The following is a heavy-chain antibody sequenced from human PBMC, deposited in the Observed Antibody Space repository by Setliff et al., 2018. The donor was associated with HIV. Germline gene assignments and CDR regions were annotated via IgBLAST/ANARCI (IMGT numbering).Heavy chain of an antibody. CDR1: GYTITTYG. CDR3: LTGRKEFDI. V-gene: IGHV7-4-1*02. Sequence: ASVKVSCKASGYTITTYGLNWVRQVPGQGLEWMGWIDPNTGSPTYARGFTGRFVFSLDISVGTAFLQISSLKSEDTALYFCLTGRKEFDIWGQGTTVTVSS. J-gene: IGHJ6*02. CDR2: IDPNTGSP. D-gene: IGHD1-1*01.